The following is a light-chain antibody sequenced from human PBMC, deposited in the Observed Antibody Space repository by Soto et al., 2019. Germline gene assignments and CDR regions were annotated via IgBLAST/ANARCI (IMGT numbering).Light chain of an antibody. CDR2: KDS. CDR3: QSADSSGTYVL. V-gene: IGLV3-25*03. CDR1: ALPKQY. J-gene: IGLJ2*01. Sequence: SYELTQPPSVAVSLGQTARITCSGDALPKQYAYWYQQKPGKAPVLVIYKDSERPSGIPERFSGSSSGTTVTLTISGVQAEDDADYYCQSADSSGTYVLFGGGTKLTVL.